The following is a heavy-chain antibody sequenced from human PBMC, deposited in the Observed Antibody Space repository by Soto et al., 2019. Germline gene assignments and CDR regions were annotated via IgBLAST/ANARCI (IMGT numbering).Heavy chain of an antibody. Sequence: QVQLVESGVGVVQPGRSLRLSCAASGFTFSSYGMHWVRQAPGKGLEWVAVISYDGSNKYYADSVKGRFTISRDNSKNTLYLQMNSLRAEDTAVYYCAKDRKIVVVTRDGMAVWGQGTTVTVSS. J-gene: IGHJ6*02. D-gene: IGHD2-2*01. CDR3: AKDRKIVVVTRDGMAV. CDR1: GFTFSSYG. CDR2: ISYDGSNK. V-gene: IGHV3-30*18.